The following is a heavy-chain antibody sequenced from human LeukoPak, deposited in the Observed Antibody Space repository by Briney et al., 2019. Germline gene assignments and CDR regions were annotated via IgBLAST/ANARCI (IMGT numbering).Heavy chain of an antibody. CDR2: FDPEDGET. CDR1: GYTLTELS. CDR3: ATDLVGAWELLSFDY. D-gene: IGHD1-26*01. V-gene: IGHV1-24*01. J-gene: IGHJ4*02. Sequence: GASVKVSCKVSGYTLTELSMHWVRQAPGKGLEWMGGFDPEDGETIYAQKFQGRVTMTEDTSTDTAYMELSSLRSEDTAVYYCATDLVGAWELLSFDYWGQRTLVTVSS.